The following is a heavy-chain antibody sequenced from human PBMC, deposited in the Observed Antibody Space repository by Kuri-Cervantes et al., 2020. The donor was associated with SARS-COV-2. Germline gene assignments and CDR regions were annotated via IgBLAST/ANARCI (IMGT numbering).Heavy chain of an antibody. Sequence: GESLKISCEASGFTFSTYGIHWVRQAPGKGLEWVAVISYDGSNKYYADSVKGRFTISRDNSKNTLYLQMNSLRAEDTAVYYCARNPFGAGSYDNGWGQGTLVTVSS. J-gene: IGHJ4*02. D-gene: IGHD3-10*01. V-gene: IGHV3-30*19. CDR2: ISYDGSNK. CDR1: GFTFSTYG. CDR3: ARNPFGAGSYDNG.